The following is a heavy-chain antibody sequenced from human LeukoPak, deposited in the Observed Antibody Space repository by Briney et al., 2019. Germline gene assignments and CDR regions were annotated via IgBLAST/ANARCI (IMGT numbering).Heavy chain of an antibody. CDR1: GGSISSYY. V-gene: IGHV4-59*01. D-gene: IGHD3-22*01. Sequence: SETLSLTCTVSGGSISSYYWSWIRQPPGKGLEWIGYIYYSGSTSYNPSLKSRVTISVDTSKNRFSLKLSSVTAADTAVYYCARVRPRGYYDSSGYYGNYYMDVWGKGTTVTVSS. CDR2: IYYSGST. CDR3: ARVRPRGYYDSSGYYGNYYMDV. J-gene: IGHJ6*03.